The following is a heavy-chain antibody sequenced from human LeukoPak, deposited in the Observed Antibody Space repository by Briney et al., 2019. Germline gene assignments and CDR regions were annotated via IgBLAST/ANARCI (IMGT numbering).Heavy chain of an antibody. CDR3: ARDGGYRVDY. D-gene: IGHD2-2*02. Sequence: GGSLRLSCAASGFTFSNYDMNWVRQAPGKGLEWVSSISRGSSYIYYADSVKGRFTISRDNAKNSLYLQMNSLRAEDTAVYYCARDGGYRVDYWGQGTLVTVSS. V-gene: IGHV3-21*01. CDR1: GFTFSNYD. CDR2: ISRGSSYI. J-gene: IGHJ4*02.